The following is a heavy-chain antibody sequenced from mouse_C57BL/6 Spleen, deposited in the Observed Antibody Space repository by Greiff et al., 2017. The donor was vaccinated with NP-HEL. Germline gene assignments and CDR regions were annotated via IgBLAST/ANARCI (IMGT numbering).Heavy chain of an antibody. J-gene: IGHJ2*01. CDR3: ARSLYYYGSGN. Sequence: QVQLQQSGAELVRPGASVTLSCKASGYTFTDYEMHWVKQTPVHGLEWIGAIDPETGGTAYNQKFKGKAILTADKSSSTAYMELRSLTSEDSAVYYCARSLYYYGSGNWGQGTTLTVSS. CDR1: GYTFTDYE. CDR2: IDPETGGT. D-gene: IGHD1-1*01. V-gene: IGHV1-15*01.